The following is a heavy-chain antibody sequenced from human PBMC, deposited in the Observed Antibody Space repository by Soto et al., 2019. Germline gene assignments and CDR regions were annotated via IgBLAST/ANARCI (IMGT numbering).Heavy chain of an antibody. Sequence: EVHLLESGGGLVQPGGSLRLSCVAPGFSFRNFAMSWIRQAPGKGLEWISGISDSGSHIYYADSVRGQFSISRDNPKITLKLQMNSLRVNDTAVYYCAKGASPYFNDDPFDIWGQGTMVTVSS. J-gene: IGHJ3*02. CDR1: GFSFRNFA. D-gene: IGHD1-1*01. CDR3: AKGASPYFNDDPFDI. V-gene: IGHV3-23*01. CDR2: ISDSGSHI.